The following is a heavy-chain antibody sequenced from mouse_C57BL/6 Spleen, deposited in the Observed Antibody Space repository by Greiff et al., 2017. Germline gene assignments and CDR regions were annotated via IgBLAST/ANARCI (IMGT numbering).Heavy chain of an antibody. Sequence: VKLQESGAELVKPGASVKISCKASGYAFSSYWMNWVKQRPGKGLEWIGQIYPGDGDTNYNGKFKGKATLTADKSSSTAYMQLSSLTSEDSAVYFCARRSTRYFDVWGTGTTVTVSS. CDR1: GYAFSSYW. CDR3: ARRSTRYFDV. J-gene: IGHJ1*03. V-gene: IGHV1-80*01. D-gene: IGHD5-1*01. CDR2: IYPGDGDT.